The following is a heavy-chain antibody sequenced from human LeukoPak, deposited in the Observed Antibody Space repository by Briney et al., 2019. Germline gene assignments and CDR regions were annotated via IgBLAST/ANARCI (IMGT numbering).Heavy chain of an antibody. CDR2: IRDDGSNK. J-gene: IGHJ4*02. Sequence: GGSLRLSCAASGFTFSNYGMHWVRQAPGKGLEWVTFIRDDGSNKFYTDSVKGRFTISRDDSKNTLFLQMNSLRVEDTALYYCAKRDDYSNYGFDYWGQGTLVTVSS. V-gene: IGHV3-30*02. CDR3: AKRDDYSNYGFDY. CDR1: GFTFSNYG. D-gene: IGHD4-11*01.